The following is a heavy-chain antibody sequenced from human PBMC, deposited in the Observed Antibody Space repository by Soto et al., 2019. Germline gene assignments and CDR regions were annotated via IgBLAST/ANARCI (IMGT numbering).Heavy chain of an antibody. Sequence: GGSLRLSCAASGFTFSSYAMHWVRQAPGKGLEWVAVISYDGSNKYYADSVKGRFTISGDNSKNTLYLQMNSLRAEDTAVYYCASTPPGFDPWGQGTLVTVSS. CDR3: ASTPPGFDP. CDR2: ISYDGSNK. V-gene: IGHV3-30-3*01. J-gene: IGHJ5*02. CDR1: GFTFSSYA.